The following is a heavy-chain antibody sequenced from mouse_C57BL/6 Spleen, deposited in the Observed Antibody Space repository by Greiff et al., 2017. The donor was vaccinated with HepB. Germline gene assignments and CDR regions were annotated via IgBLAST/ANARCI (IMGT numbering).Heavy chain of an antibody. Sequence: EVKLVESVAELVRPGASVKLSCTASGFNIKNTYMHWVKQRPEQGLEWIGRIDPANGNTKYDPKFQGKATITADTSSNPAYLQLSSLTSEDTAIYYCALYYYGSRPYAMDYWGQGTSVTVSS. V-gene: IGHV14-3*01. D-gene: IGHD1-1*01. CDR3: ALYYYGSRPYAMDY. CDR1: GFNIKNTY. J-gene: IGHJ4*01. CDR2: IDPANGNT.